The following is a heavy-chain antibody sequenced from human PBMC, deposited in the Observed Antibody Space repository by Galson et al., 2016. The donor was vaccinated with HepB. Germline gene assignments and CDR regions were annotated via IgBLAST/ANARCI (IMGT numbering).Heavy chain of an antibody. D-gene: IGHD3-22*01. V-gene: IGHV1-18*01. J-gene: IGHJ3*02. CDR1: GYTFSRYG. CDR2: ISTYNGNT. Sequence: SVKVSCKASGYTFSRYGISWVRQAPGQGLEWMGWISTYNGNTDFAQKLQGRVTMTTDTSTTTAYMELSSLRSEDTAVYYCARPLRSYFDSSGYVSAFDIWGQGTMVTVSS. CDR3: ARPLRSYFDSSGYVSAFDI.